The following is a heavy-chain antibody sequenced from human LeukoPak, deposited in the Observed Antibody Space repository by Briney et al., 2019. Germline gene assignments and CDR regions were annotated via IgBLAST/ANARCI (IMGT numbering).Heavy chain of an antibody. CDR1: GWSFSGYY. V-gene: IGHV4-34*01. CDR3: ARGTSYYGRSWSIPIPLGATFDY. D-gene: IGHD6-13*01. J-gene: IGHJ4*02. Sequence: SETLSLTCADYGWSFSGYYWSWIRQPPGKGLGWIGEINHSGSTNYNASLKSRVTISVETSKNQFSLKLSSVSAADTAVYYCARGTSYYGRSWSIPIPLGATFDYWGQGTLVTVSS. CDR2: INHSGST.